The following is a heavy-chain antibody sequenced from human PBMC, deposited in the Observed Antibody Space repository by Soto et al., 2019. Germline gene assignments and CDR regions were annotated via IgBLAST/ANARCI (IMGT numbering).Heavy chain of an antibody. CDR1: GGSISSGGYS. V-gene: IGHV4-30-2*01. J-gene: IGHJ6*02. CDR3: ARGWTQWLVPPYYFDYWRDG. Sequence: SETLSLTCAVSGGSISSGGYSWSWIRQPPGKGLEWIGYIYHSGSTYYNPSLKSRVTISVDRSKNQFSLKLSSVTAADTAVYYCARGWTQWLVPPYYFDYWRDGWGEGTTVSVS. D-gene: IGHD6-19*01. CDR2: IYHSGST.